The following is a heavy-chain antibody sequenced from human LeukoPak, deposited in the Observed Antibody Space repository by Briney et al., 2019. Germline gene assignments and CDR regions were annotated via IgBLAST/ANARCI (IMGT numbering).Heavy chain of an antibody. D-gene: IGHD5-18*01. CDR1: GFIFNDFW. CDR2: IRQDGGAK. Sequence: GGSLRLSCTASGFIFNDFWMSWVRQAPGEGLEWVANIRQDGGAKNYVDSVKGRFTISRDNSKNTLYLQMNSLRAEDTAVYYCARDLSAGDTAMAYYYGMDVWGQGTTVTVSS. J-gene: IGHJ6*02. CDR3: ARDLSAGDTAMAYYYGMDV. V-gene: IGHV3-7*03.